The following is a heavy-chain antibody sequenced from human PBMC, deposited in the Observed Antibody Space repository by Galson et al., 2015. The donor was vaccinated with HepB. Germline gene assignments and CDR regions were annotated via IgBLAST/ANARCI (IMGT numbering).Heavy chain of an antibody. D-gene: IGHD4-17*01. CDR2: IYYTGSA. J-gene: IGHJ5*02. Sequence: SETLSLTCTVSGGSVSNYNYYWAWIRQPPGKGLEWIGSIYYTGSAYYNPSLKSRVTVSVDTSKNHFSLSLPSVTAADTAIYYCARNGDSGDFVSWFDPWGQGTLVTVSS. CDR1: GGSVSNYNYY. V-gene: IGHV4-39*02. CDR3: ARNGDSGDFVSWFDP.